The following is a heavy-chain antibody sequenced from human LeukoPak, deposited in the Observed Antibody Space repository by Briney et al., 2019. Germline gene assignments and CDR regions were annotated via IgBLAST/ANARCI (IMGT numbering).Heavy chain of an antibody. V-gene: IGHV1-69*13. CDR3: ARDRGDGYNFDY. J-gene: IGHJ4*02. D-gene: IGHD5-24*01. CDR1: GGTFSSYA. Sequence: SVKVSCKASGGTFSSYAISWVRQAPGQGLEWMGGIIPIFGTANYAQKFQGRVTITADESTSTAYMELSSLRSEDTAVYYCARDRGDGYNFDYWGQGTLVTVSS. CDR2: IIPIFGTA.